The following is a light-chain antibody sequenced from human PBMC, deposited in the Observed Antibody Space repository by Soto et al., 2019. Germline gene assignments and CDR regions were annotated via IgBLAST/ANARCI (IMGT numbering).Light chain of an antibody. V-gene: IGLV2-14*01. J-gene: IGLJ3*02. Sequence: QSALTQPASVSGSPGQSIAISCTGTSSDVGKYSYVSWFQQYPGNAPKLMIYEVSNRPSGVSNRFSGSKSGNTASLTISGLQGEDEADYYCISFTTSSTWVFGGGTKLTVL. CDR1: SSDVGKYSY. CDR2: EVS. CDR3: ISFTTSSTWV.